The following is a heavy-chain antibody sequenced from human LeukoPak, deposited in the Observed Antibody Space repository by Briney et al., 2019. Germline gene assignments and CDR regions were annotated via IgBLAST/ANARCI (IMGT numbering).Heavy chain of an antibody. CDR2: IYYSGST. CDR3: ARRTGGYYGSGSYSYYYYMDV. V-gene: IGHV4-61*05. J-gene: IGHJ6*03. D-gene: IGHD3-10*01. CDR1: GGSISSSSYY. Sequence: SETLSLTCTVSGGSISSSSYYWGWIRQPPGKGLEWIGYIYYSGSTNYNPSLKSRVTISVDTSKSQFSLKLSSVTAADTAVYYCARRTGGYYGSGSYSYYYYMDVWGKGTTVTISS.